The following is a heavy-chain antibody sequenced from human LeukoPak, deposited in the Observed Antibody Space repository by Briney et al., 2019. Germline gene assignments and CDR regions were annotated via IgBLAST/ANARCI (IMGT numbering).Heavy chain of an antibody. D-gene: IGHD3-9*01. CDR2: INAGNGNT. CDR1: GYTFTSYA. Sequence: GASVKVSCKASGYTFTSYAMHWVRQAPGQRLEWMGWINAGNGNTKYSQKFQGRVTIARDTSASTAYMELSSLRSEDTAVYYCALGDDFDWLLSQTPFDYWGQGTLVTVSS. CDR3: ALGDDFDWLLSQTPFDY. V-gene: IGHV1-3*01. J-gene: IGHJ4*02.